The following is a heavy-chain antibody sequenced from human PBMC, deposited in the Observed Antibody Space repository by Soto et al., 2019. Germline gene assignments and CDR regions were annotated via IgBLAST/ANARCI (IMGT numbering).Heavy chain of an antibody. D-gene: IGHD1-1*01. CDR1: GYAFTTYG. Sequence: QVHLVQSGAEVKKPGASVQVSCKGSGYAFTTYGFTWVRQAPGQGLEWTGWISAHNGNTNYAHELQGRVTVTRDTSTSTAYMELRSLRSDDTAVYYCARWRYGDYWGQGALVTVSS. V-gene: IGHV1-18*01. J-gene: IGHJ4*02. CDR3: ARWRYGDY. CDR2: ISAHNGNT.